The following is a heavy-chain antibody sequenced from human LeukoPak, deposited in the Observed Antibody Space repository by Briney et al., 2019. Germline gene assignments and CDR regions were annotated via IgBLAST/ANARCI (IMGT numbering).Heavy chain of an antibody. V-gene: IGHV3-23*01. CDR3: AKAEGSAGYYYDSTGYYNLDY. Sequence: GGSLRLSCTASGFTFSSYAMSWVRQAPGKGLEWVSGISGSGGRTNYADSVKGRFTISRDNSKNTLYLQMNSLRAEDTAVYYCAKAEGSAGYYYDSTGYYNLDYWGQGTLVTVSS. CDR1: GFTFSSYA. J-gene: IGHJ4*02. CDR2: ISGSGGRT. D-gene: IGHD3-22*01.